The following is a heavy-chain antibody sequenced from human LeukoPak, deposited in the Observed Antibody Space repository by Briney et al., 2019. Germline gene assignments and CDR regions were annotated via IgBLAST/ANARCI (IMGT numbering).Heavy chain of an antibody. CDR3: ARDIVVVPAAKGGSFGDY. CDR2: ISSGSTYM. CDR1: GFTFSNYS. D-gene: IGHD2-2*01. J-gene: IGHJ4*02. V-gene: IGHV3-21*04. Sequence: PGGSLRLSCAVSGFTFSNYSMNWVRQAPGKGLEWVSSISSGSTYMYYADSVKGRFTISRDNSKNTLYLQMNSLRAEDTAVYYCARDIVVVPAAKGGSFGDYWGQGTLVTVSS.